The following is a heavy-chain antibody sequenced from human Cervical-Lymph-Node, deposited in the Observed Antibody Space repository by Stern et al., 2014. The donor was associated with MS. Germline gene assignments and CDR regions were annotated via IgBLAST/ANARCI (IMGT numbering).Heavy chain of an antibody. J-gene: IGHJ4*02. D-gene: IGHD3-22*01. V-gene: IGHV1-18*01. CDR1: GYTFTSYG. CDR3: ARDIRDLDYDSSGYSSD. CDR2: ISAYNGNT. Sequence: QVQLVQSGAEVKKPGASVKVSCKASGYTFTSYGISWVRQAPGQGLEWMGWISAYNGNTNYAQKLQGRVTMTTDTSTSTAYMELRSLRSDDTAVYYCARDIRDLDYDSSGYSSDWGQGTLVTVSS.